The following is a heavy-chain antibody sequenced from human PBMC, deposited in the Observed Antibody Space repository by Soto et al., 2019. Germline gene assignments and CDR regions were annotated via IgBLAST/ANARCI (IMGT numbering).Heavy chain of an antibody. CDR2: INPGYPAGRST. V-gene: IGHV1-46*01. CDR3: ARDSLIPSAADYYFDMDV. D-gene: IGHD2-21*01. CDR1: GYTLTTFF. J-gene: IGHJ6*02. Sequence: ASVKVSCKASGYTLTTFFMHWVRQAPGQGLEWMGVINPGYPAGRSTTYAQKFQGRVTMTTDTSTSTVYMELSGLTSEDTADYYCARDSLIPSAADYYFDMDVWGQGTTVTVSS.